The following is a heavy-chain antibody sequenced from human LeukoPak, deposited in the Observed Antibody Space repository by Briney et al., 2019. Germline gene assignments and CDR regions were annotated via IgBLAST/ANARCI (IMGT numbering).Heavy chain of an antibody. CDR2: ISGSGGST. CDR3: AGDRNSDWYSPLDC. J-gene: IGHJ4*02. Sequence: SGGSLRLSCAASGFTFSSYAMSWVRQAPGKGLEWVSAISGSGGSTYYADSVKGRFTISRDNSRNTVYMQMDSLRAEDTAIYYCAGDRNSDWYSPLDCWGQGSQVTVSP. CDR1: GFTFSSYA. V-gene: IGHV3-23*01. D-gene: IGHD6-19*01.